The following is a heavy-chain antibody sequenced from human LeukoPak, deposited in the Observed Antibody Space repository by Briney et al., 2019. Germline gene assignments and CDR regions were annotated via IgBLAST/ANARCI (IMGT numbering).Heavy chain of an antibody. J-gene: IGHJ4*02. V-gene: IGHV3-21*01. CDR2: IRSSSSYI. D-gene: IGHD3-9*01. CDR3: ARVSYDILTGYSYIDY. Sequence: GGSLRLSCAASGFTFSSYSMNWVRQAPGKGVEWVSSIRSSSSYIYYADSVKGRFTISRDIAKDSLYLQMNSLRAEDTAVYYCARVSYDILTGYSYIDYWGQGTLVTVSS. CDR1: GFTFSSYS.